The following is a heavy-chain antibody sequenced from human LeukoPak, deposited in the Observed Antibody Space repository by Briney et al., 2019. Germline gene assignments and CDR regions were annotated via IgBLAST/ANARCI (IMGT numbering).Heavy chain of an antibody. CDR1: GFTFSDYY. Sequence: GSLRLSCAASGFTFSDYYMSWIRQAPGKGLEWVSYISSSGSTIYYAGSVKGRFTISRDNAKNSLYLQMNSLRAEDTAVYYCARAGIGYYDSSGYYRYDAFDIWGQGTMVTVSS. V-gene: IGHV3-11*01. CDR2: ISSSGSTI. D-gene: IGHD3-22*01. CDR3: ARAGIGYYDSSGYYRYDAFDI. J-gene: IGHJ3*02.